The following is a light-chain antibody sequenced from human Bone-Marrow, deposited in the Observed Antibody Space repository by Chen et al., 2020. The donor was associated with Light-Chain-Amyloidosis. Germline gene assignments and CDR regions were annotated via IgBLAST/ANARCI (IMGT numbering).Light chain of an antibody. Sequence: FALPHPASLSGSPGHSITSPCTGTSSDVGGDNHVSWYQQHPDKAPKLMIYEVTNRPSWVPDRFSGSKSDNTASLTISGLQTEDEADYFCSSYTITNTLVFGSGTRVTVL. CDR3: SSYTITNTLV. V-gene: IGLV2-14*01. CDR1: SSDVGGDNH. J-gene: IGLJ1*01. CDR2: EVT.